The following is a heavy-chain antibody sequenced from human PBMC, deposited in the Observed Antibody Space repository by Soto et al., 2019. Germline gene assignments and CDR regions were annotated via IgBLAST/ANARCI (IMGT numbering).Heavy chain of an antibody. CDR2: IIPIFGTA. V-gene: IGHV1-69*01. CDR3: AAKSTVVTRDWYFDL. D-gene: IGHD4-17*01. CDR1: GGTFSSYA. Sequence: QVQLVQSGAEVKKPGSSVKVSCKASGGTFSSYAISWVRQAPGQGLEWMGGIIPIFGTANYAQKFQGRVTIIADESTSTAYMELSSLRSEDTAVYYCAAKSTVVTRDWYFDLWGRSTLVTVSS. J-gene: IGHJ2*01.